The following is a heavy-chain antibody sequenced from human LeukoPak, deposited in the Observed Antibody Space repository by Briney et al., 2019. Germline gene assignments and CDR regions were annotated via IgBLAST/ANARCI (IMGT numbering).Heavy chain of an antibody. CDR3: ARVDTAMVTVDY. D-gene: IGHD5-18*01. J-gene: IGHJ4*02. CDR2: IYYSGST. Sequence: SETLSLTCTVSGGSISSGGYYWSWIRQHPGKGLEWIGYIYYSGSTYYNPSLKSRVTISVDTSKNQFSLKLSSVTAADTAVYYCARVDTAMVTVDYWGQGTLVTVSS. CDR1: GGSISSGGYY. V-gene: IGHV4-31*03.